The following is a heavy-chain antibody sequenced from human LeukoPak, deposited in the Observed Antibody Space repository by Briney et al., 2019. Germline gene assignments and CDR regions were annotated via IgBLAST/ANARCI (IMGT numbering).Heavy chain of an antibody. V-gene: IGHV4-30-4*08. Sequence: NPSQTLSLTCTVSGGSISSGDYYWSWIRQPPGKGLEWIGYIYYSGSTYYNPSLKSRVTISVDTSKDQFSLKLSSVTAADTAVYYCAREFPGRLRLGELHSIDPWGQGTLVTVSS. D-gene: IGHD3-16*01. CDR2: IYYSGST. CDR1: GGSISSGDYY. J-gene: IGHJ5*02. CDR3: AREFPGRLRLGELHSIDP.